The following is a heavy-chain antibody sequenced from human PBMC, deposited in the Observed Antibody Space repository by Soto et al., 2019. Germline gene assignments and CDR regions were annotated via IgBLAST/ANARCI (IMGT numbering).Heavy chain of an antibody. CDR1: GVSISSYY. Sequence: SETLSLTCIVSGVSISSYYWSWIRQPAGKGLEWIGRVSGSGKTKYIPSLKSRVTMSLDTPKNVFSLRLSSVTAADTAIYYCARGEDYYDGSGHFTAQYFQHWGQGTPVTVSS. D-gene: IGHD3-22*01. J-gene: IGHJ1*01. V-gene: IGHV4-4*07. CDR2: VSGSGKT. CDR3: ARGEDYYDGSGHFTAQYFQH.